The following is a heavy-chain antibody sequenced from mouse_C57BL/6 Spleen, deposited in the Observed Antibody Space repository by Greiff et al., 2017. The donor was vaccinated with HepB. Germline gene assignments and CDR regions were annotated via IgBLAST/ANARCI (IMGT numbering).Heavy chain of an antibody. CDR1: GYAFSSYW. CDR3: ARSGSSSYHFDY. J-gene: IGHJ2*01. D-gene: IGHD1-1*01. V-gene: IGHV1-80*01. Sequence: VQLQQSGAELVKPGASVKISCKASGYAFSSYWMNWVKQRPGKGLEWIGQIYPGDGDTNYNGKFKGKATLTADKSSSTAYMQLSSLTSEDSAVYFCARSGSSSYHFDYWGQGTTLTVSS. CDR2: IYPGDGDT.